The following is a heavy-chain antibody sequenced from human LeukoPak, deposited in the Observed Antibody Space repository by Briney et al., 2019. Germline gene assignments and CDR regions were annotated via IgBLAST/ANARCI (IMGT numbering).Heavy chain of an antibody. Sequence: ASVKVSCKASGYTFIDYYLHWVRQAPGQGLEWMGWINPKTDGTNYAQKFQDRVTMTRDSSISTAYMELSRLRSDDTAVYYCARGGRFEAFDMWGQGTMVTVSS. J-gene: IGHJ3*02. CDR3: ARGGRFEAFDM. CDR2: INPKTDGT. CDR1: GYTFIDYY. V-gene: IGHV1-2*02. D-gene: IGHD3-10*01.